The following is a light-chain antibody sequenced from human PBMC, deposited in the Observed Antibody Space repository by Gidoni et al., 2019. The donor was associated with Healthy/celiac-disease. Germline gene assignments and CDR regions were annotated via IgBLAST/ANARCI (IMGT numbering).Light chain of an antibody. CDR2: KDS. CDR1: ALPKQY. CDR3: QSADSSGTYYV. V-gene: IGLV3-25*03. Sequence: VSVSPGQTARITCSGDALPKQYAYWYQQKPGQAPVLVIYKDSERPSGIPERFSGSSSGTTVTLTISGVQAEDEADYYCQSADSSGTYYVFGTGTKVTVL. J-gene: IGLJ1*01.